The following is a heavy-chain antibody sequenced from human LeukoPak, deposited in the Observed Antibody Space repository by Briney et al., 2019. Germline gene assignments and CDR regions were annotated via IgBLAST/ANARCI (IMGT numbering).Heavy chain of an antibody. V-gene: IGHV3-23*01. Sequence: GGSLRLSCAASGFTFSSYAMSWVRQAPGQGLEWVSAISGSGGSTYYADSVKGRFTISRDNSKNTLYLQMNSLRAEDTAVYYCARVYYYGSGRKGYYYGMDVWGQGTTVTVSS. D-gene: IGHD3-10*01. CDR1: GFTFSSYA. J-gene: IGHJ6*02. CDR2: ISGSGGST. CDR3: ARVYYYGSGRKGYYYGMDV.